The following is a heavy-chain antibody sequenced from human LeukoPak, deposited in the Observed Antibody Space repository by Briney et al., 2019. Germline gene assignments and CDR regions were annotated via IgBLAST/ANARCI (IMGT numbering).Heavy chain of an antibody. D-gene: IGHD1-7*01. V-gene: IGHV1-69*13. Sequence: SVKVSCKASGGTFSNYAISWVRQAPGQGLEWMGGIIPILGTANNAQKFQGRVTITADESTSTAYMELSSLRSEDTAVYYCARDWGLIGTTDWGGHENWFDPWGQGTLVTVSS. CDR1: GGTFSNYA. J-gene: IGHJ5*02. CDR3: ARDWGLIGTTDWGGHENWFDP. CDR2: IIPILGTA.